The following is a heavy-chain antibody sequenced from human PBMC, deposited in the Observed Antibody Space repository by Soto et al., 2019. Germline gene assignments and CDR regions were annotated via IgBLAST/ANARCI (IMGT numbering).Heavy chain of an antibody. D-gene: IGHD1-26*01. Sequence: SETLSVTCTVSGGSISSNSHYWGWIRQPPGKGLEWIGSVFKSGSTKYSASLKSRVTISVDTSKDQLSMRLSSVTVADTAVYYCARLFTESYYIDSWGHGTLVTVSS. CDR1: GGSISSNSHY. CDR3: ARLFTESYYIDS. J-gene: IGHJ5*01. CDR2: VFKSGST. V-gene: IGHV4-39*01.